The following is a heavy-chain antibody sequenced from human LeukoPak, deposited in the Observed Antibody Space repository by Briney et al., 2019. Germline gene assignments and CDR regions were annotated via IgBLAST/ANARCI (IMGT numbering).Heavy chain of an antibody. CDR2: IYYSGST. CDR3: ARGGDYYDSSVLLDY. J-gene: IGHJ4*02. D-gene: IGHD3-22*01. V-gene: IGHV4-59*01. CDR1: GGSISSYY. Sequence: PSETLSLTCTVSGGSISSYYWSWIRQPPGKGLEWTGYIYYSGSTNYNPSLKSRVTISVDTSKNQFSLKLSSVTAADTAVYYCARGGDYYDSSVLLDYWGQGTLVTVSS.